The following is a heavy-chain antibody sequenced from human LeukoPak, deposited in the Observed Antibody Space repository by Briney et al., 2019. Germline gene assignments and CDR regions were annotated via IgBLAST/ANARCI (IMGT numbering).Heavy chain of an antibody. J-gene: IGHJ4*02. CDR2: INHSGST. CDR1: GGSFSGYY. V-gene: IGHV4-34*01. D-gene: IGHD2-21*01. CDR3: ARGSILWLKGYFDY. Sequence: SETLSLTCAVYGGSFSGYYWSWIRQPPGKGLEWIGEINHSGSTNYNPSLKSRVTISVDTSKSQFSLKLSSVTAADTAVYYCARGSILWLKGYFDYWGQGTLVTVSS.